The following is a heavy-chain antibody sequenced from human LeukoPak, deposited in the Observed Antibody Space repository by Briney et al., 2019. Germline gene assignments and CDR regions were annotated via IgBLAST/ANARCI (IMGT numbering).Heavy chain of an antibody. CDR3: GRDFYPGYCSSTSCYNFDY. CDR2: ISAYNGNT. CDR1: GYTFTSYG. Sequence: ASVKVSCKASGYTFTSYGISWVRQAPGQGLEWMGWISAYNGNTNYAQKLQGRVTMTTDTSTSTAYMELRSLRSDDTAVYYCGRDFYPGYCSSTSCYNFDYWGQGTLVTVSS. J-gene: IGHJ4*02. V-gene: IGHV1-18*01. D-gene: IGHD2-2*01.